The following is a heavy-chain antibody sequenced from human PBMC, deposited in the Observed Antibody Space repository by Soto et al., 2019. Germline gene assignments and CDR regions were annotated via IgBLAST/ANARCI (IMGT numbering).Heavy chain of an antibody. CDR1: GYTFTSYG. V-gene: IGHV1-18*01. CDR3: ARDVTMVRGVIITPFDY. Sequence: SVKVSCKASGYTFTSYGISWVRPAPGQGLEWMGWISAYNGNTSYAQKLQGRVTMTTDTSTSTAYMELRSLRSDDTAVYYCARDVTMVRGVIITPFDYWGQGTLVTVSS. J-gene: IGHJ4*02. D-gene: IGHD3-10*01. CDR2: ISAYNGNT.